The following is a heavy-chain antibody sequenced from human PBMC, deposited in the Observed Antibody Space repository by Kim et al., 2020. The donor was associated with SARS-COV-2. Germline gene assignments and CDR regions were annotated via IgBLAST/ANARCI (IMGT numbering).Heavy chain of an antibody. V-gene: IGHV4-39*07. CDR3: ARARRGGLIVHFDY. J-gene: IGHJ4*02. Sequence: NPSLKSRVTISVDTSKNQFSLRLSSVTAADTAVYYCARARRGGLIVHFDYWGQGTLVTVSS. D-gene: IGHD3-16*02.